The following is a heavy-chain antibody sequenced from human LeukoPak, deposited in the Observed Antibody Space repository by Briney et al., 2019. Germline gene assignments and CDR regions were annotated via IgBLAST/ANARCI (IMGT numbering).Heavy chain of an antibody. CDR1: GFTFSSYW. Sequence: GGSLRLSCAVSGFTFSSYWMSWVRQAPGKGLEWVANIKQDGSEKYYVDSVKGRFSISRDNAKNSLYLQMNSLRAEDTAVYYCGVDYWGQGTLVTVSS. CDR2: IKQDGSEK. V-gene: IGHV3-7*01. CDR3: GVDY. J-gene: IGHJ4*02.